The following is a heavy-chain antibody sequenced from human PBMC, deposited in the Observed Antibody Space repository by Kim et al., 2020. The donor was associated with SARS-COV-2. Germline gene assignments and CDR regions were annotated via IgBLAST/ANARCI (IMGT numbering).Heavy chain of an antibody. CDR2: INHSGST. CDR1: GGSFSGYY. J-gene: IGHJ3*02. Sequence: SETLSLTCAVYGGSFSGYYWSWIRQPPGKGLEWIGEINHSGSTNYNPSLKSRVTISVDTSKNQFSLKLSSVTAADTAVYYCARDPGGWAHDAFDIWGQGTMVTVTS. CDR3: ARDPGGWAHDAFDI. D-gene: IGHD6-19*01. V-gene: IGHV4-34*01.